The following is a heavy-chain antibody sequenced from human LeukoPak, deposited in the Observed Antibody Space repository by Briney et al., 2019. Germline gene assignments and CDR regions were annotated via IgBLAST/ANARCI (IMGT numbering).Heavy chain of an antibody. CDR3: ARGAGGIEWELPGLVYFDY. J-gene: IGHJ4*02. D-gene: IGHD1-26*01. Sequence: ASVKVSCKASGYTFTGYYMHWVRQAPGRGLEWMGWINPNSGGTNYAQKFQGRVTMTRDTSISTAYMELSRLRSDDTAVYYCARGAGGIEWELPGLVYFDYWGQGTLVTVSS. CDR1: GYTFTGYY. V-gene: IGHV1-2*02. CDR2: INPNSGGT.